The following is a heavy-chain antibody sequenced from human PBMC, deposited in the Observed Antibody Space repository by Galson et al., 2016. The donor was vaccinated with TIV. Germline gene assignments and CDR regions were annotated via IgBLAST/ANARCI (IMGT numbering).Heavy chain of an antibody. CDR2: IIPIIGKA. V-gene: IGHV1-69*04. CDR1: GGISSSY. D-gene: IGHD2-15*01. Sequence: SVKVSCKASGGISSSYSWVRQAPGQGLEWTGRIIPIIGKADYAQKFQGRLTITADKSTSTGYMELNSLRSDDTAVYYCARAREYCSGGSGPPHDFWGPGTLVTVSS. J-gene: IGHJ4*02. CDR3: ARAREYCSGGSGPPHDF.